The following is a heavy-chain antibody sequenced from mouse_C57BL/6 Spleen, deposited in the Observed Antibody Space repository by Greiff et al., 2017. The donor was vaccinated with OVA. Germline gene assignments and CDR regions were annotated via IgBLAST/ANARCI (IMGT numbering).Heavy chain of an antibody. CDR3: ARHPYFDV. Sequence: VQLKESGGDLVKPGGSLKLSCAASGFTFSSYGMSWVRQTPDKRLEWVATISSGGSYTYYPDSVKGRFTISRDNAKNTLYLQISSLKSEDTAMYYCARHPYFDVWGTGTTVTVSS. CDR2: ISSGGSYT. CDR1: GFTFSSYG. V-gene: IGHV5-6*01. J-gene: IGHJ1*03.